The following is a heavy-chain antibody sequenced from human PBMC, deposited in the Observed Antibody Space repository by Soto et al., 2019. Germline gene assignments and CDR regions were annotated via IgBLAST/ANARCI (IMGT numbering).Heavy chain of an antibody. J-gene: IGHJ6*02. Sequence: PSEPLSLTCTVSGGSISSYYWSWIRQPPGKGLEWIGYIYYSGSTNYNPSLKSRVTISVDTSKNQFSLKLSSVTAADTAVYYCARDKAYYYGMAVWVQATTVSVS. CDR2: IYYSGST. V-gene: IGHV4-59*01. CDR3: ARDKAYYYGMAV. CDR1: GGSISSYY.